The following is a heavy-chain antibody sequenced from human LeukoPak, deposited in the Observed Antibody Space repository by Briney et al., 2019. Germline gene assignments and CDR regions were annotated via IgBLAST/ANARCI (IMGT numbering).Heavy chain of an antibody. J-gene: IGHJ4*02. CDR3: ARWSRNSLSDFDY. CDR2: ISAYNGNT. CDR1: GYTSTSFG. Sequence: ASVKVSCKASGYTSTSFGINWVRQAPGQGLEWMGWISAYNGNTNYAQNLQGRVTMTTDTSTSTAYMELRGLRSDDTAVYYCARWSRNSLSDFDYWGQGTLVTVSS. V-gene: IGHV1-18*01. D-gene: IGHD1-7*01.